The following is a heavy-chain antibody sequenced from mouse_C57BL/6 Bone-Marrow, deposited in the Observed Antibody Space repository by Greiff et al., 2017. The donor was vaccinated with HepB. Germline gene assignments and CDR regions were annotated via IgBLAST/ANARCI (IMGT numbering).Heavy chain of an antibody. CDR1: GFTFSSYA. Sequence: EVHLVESGGGLVKPGGSLKLSCAASGFTFSSYAMSWVRQTPEKRLEWVATISDGGSYTYYPDNVKGRFTISRDNAKNNLYLQMSHLKSEDTAMYYCATGDYWGQGTSVTVSS. J-gene: IGHJ4*01. V-gene: IGHV5-4*01. CDR2: ISDGGSYT. CDR3: ATGDY.